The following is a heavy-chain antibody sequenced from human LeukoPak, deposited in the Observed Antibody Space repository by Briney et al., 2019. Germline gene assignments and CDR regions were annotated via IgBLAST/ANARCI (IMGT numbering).Heavy chain of an antibody. CDR1: GYTFTNNY. CDR3: ARDQEGFDY. Sequence: ASVKVSCKASGYTFTNNYLHRVRQAPGQGLEWMGMNYPRDGSTSYAQNFQGKVTVTRDTSTTTVHMELRGLRSEDTAVYYCARDQEGFDYWGQGTVVTVSS. V-gene: IGHV1-46*01. CDR2: NYPRDGST. J-gene: IGHJ4*02.